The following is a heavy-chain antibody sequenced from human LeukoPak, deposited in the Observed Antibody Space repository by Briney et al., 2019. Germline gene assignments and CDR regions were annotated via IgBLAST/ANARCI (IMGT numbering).Heavy chain of an antibody. Sequence: GGSLRLSCAASGFTVSDDYLSWVRQAQGKGLEWVSVIYGGGDRYYADSVRGRFTISRDNSENTLFLQMNSLRAEDTAVYYCTRLLPTSHHYFAYWGQGTLVTVSS. J-gene: IGHJ4*02. V-gene: IGHV3-53*01. CDR1: GFTVSDDY. CDR3: TRLLPTSHHYFAY. CDR2: IYGGGDR.